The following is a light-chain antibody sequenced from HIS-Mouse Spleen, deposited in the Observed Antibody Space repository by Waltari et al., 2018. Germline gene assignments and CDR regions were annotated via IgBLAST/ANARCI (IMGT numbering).Light chain of an antibody. CDR2: EGS. CDR3: CSYAGSSTL. Sequence: QSALTQPASVSGSPGQSITISCPGTSRDVGSYNLVSWYQQHPGKAPKLMIYEGSKRPSGVSNRFSGSKSGNTASLTISGLQAEDEADYYCCSYAGSSTLFGGGTKLTVL. CDR1: SRDVGSYNL. J-gene: IGLJ2*01. V-gene: IGLV2-23*01.